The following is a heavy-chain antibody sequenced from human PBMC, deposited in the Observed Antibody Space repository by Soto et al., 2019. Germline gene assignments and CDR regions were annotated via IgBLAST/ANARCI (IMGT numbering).Heavy chain of an antibody. J-gene: IGHJ6*02. V-gene: IGHV3-11*05. CDR2: IDSSTKYT. CDR3: AREYYYTMDV. CDR1: GFTFRDYY. Sequence: QVQLVESGGGLVRPGGSLRLSCEASGFTFRDYYMTWFRQAPGKGLEWLSYIDSSTKYTNYADSVQGRFTISRDNDKNSLYLQMNSLRADDTAVYYCAREYYYTMDVWGQGTMVTVSS.